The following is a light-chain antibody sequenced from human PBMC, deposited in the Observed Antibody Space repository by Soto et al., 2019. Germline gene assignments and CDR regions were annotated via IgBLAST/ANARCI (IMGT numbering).Light chain of an antibody. CDR3: SSYTTSNTRQIV. J-gene: IGLJ1*01. Sequence: QSVLTKPASVSGSPGHSITISCTGTSSDVGGYNYVSWYQHHPGKAPKLMIYDVSNRPSGVSNRFSGSKSGNTASLTISGLQPEDEADYYCSSYTTSNTRQIVFGTGTKVTVL. CDR2: DVS. CDR1: SSDVGGYNY. V-gene: IGLV2-14*03.